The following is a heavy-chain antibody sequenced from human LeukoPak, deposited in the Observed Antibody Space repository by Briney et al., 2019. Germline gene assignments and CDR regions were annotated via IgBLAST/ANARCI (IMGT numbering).Heavy chain of an antibody. V-gene: IGHV3-23*01. CDR3: AKVERYSGYDFTIDY. J-gene: IGHJ4*02. D-gene: IGHD5-12*01. CDR1: GFTFSNYA. CDR2: ISSSGDST. Sequence: GGSLRLSCAASGFTFSNYAMTWVRQAPGKGLEWVSGISSSGDSTYYAGSVKGRFTISRDNSKNTLYLQMNSLRAEDTAVYYCAKVERYSGYDFTIDYWGQGTLVTVSS.